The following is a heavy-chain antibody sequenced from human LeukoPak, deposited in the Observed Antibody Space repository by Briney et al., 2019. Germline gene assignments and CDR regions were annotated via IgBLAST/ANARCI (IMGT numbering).Heavy chain of an antibody. Sequence: PGGSLRLSCAASGFTFSGXXXXXXRQAPGEGLEWVSLISYSGANSYYTDSVRGRFXXXRDNSKDTLFLQMNSLRAEDTAIYYCARDMQLSTWGLGTMVTVSS. V-gene: IGHV3-23*01. CDR1: GFTFSGXX. D-gene: IGHD3-16*02. CDR3: ARDMQLST. J-gene: IGHJ3*01. CDR2: ISYSGANS.